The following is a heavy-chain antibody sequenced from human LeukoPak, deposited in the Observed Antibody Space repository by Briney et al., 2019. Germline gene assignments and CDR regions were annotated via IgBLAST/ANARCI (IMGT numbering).Heavy chain of an antibody. CDR1: GFTFTSSA. CDR2: IVVGSGNT. V-gene: IGHV1-58*02. J-gene: IGHJ6*02. D-gene: IGHD6-19*01. Sequence: SVKVSCKASGFTFTSSAMQWVRQARGQRLEWIGWIVVGSGNTNYAQKFQEGVTITRDMSTSTAYMELSSLRSEDTAVYYCAAESLAVASDYYYYGMDVWGQGTTVTVSS. CDR3: AAESLAVASDYYYYGMDV.